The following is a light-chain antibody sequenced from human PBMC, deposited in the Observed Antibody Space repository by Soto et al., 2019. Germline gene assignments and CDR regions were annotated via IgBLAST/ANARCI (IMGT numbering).Light chain of an antibody. CDR3: HQRSNWLT. CDR2: DAS. Sequence: EIVLTQSPATLSLSPGERATLSCRASQSVSSYLGWYQQKPGQAPRLLIYDASSRATGIPARFSGSGSGTDFTLTISSLEPEDFAVYYCHQRSNWLTFGGGTKVEIK. J-gene: IGKJ4*01. CDR1: QSVSSY. V-gene: IGKV3-11*01.